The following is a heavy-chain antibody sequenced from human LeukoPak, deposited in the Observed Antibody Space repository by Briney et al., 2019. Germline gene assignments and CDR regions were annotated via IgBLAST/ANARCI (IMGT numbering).Heavy chain of an antibody. CDR1: GYTFTGYY. Sequence: ASVKVSCKSSGYTFTGYYIHWVRQAPGQGLEWMGWINPNSGDTNYAQNFQGSVTLTRDTSISTAYMELSRLRSDDTAVYYCARNGDYGAGYYGMDVWGQGTTVTVSS. D-gene: IGHD4-17*01. J-gene: IGHJ6*02. CDR3: ARNGDYGAGYYGMDV. CDR2: INPNSGDT. V-gene: IGHV1-2*02.